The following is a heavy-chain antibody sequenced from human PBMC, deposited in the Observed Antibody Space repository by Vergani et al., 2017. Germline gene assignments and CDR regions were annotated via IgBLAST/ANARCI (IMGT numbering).Heavy chain of an antibody. CDR1: GVSITGGSYY. D-gene: IGHD3-16*01. CDR2: IFTRGST. CDR3: ARGDYEAYFDY. Sequence: QVQLQQSGPGLVNPSQTLSLTCSVSGVSITGGSYYWNWMRQSAEKGLDWIGRIFTRGSTDYNSSLKGRVTISFDTSKNQFSLKLNSVTAADTAVYYCARGDYEAYFDYWGQGTLVTVSS. J-gene: IGHJ4*02. V-gene: IGHV4-61*02.